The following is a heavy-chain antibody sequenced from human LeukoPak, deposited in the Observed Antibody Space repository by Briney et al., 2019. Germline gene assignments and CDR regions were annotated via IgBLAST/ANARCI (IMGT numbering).Heavy chain of an antibody. CDR2: VYYSGST. CDR3: ARGRAPEN. CDR1: GGSITSSSYY. J-gene: IGHJ4*02. V-gene: IGHV4-39*07. Sequence: SQTLSLTCTVSGGSITSSSYYWGWIRQPPGKGLEWIGSVYYSGSTYYNPSLKSRVTISVDMSKNQFSLKLSSVTAADTAIYYCARGRAPENWGQGTLVTVSS.